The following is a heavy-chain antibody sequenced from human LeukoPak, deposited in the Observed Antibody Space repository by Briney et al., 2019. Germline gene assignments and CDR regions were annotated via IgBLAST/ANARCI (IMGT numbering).Heavy chain of an antibody. CDR3: ARDPTHYGDYGEQGYFDY. D-gene: IGHD4-17*01. CDR2: IIPILGIA. CDR1: GGTFSSYA. J-gene: IGHJ4*02. Sequence: SVKVSCKASGGTFSSYAISWVRQAPGQGLEWMGRIIPILGIANYAQKFQSRVTITADKSTSTAYMELSSLRSEDTAVYYCARDPTHYGDYGEQGYFDYWGQGTLVTVSS. V-gene: IGHV1-69*04.